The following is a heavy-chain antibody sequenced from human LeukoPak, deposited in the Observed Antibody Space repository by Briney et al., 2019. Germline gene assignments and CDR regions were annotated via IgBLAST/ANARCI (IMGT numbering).Heavy chain of an antibody. J-gene: IGHJ3*02. Sequence: AAVKVSCKASGYTFTGHYMHWVRQAPGQGPEWMGWINPNSGGTNYAQKFQGRVTMTRDTSISTAYMELSGLRSDDTAVYYCARCSTPHWIFDAFDIWGQGTMVTVSS. V-gene: IGHV1-2*02. D-gene: IGHD1-1*01. CDR1: GYTFTGHY. CDR3: ARCSTPHWIFDAFDI. CDR2: INPNSGGT.